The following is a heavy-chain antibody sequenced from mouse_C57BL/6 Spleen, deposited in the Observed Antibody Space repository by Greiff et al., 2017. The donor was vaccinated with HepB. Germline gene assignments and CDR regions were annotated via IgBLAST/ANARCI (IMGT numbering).Heavy chain of an antibody. CDR1: GYTFTSYW. D-gene: IGHD1-1*02. V-gene: IGHV1-50*01. Sequence: VQLQQPGAELVKPGASVKLSCKASGYTFTSYWMQWVKQRPGQGLEWIGEIDPSDSYTNYNQKFKGKATLTVDTSSSTAYMQLSSLTSEDSAVYYCARCGGYYAMDYWGQGTSVTVSS. J-gene: IGHJ4*01. CDR2: IDPSDSYT. CDR3: ARCGGYYAMDY.